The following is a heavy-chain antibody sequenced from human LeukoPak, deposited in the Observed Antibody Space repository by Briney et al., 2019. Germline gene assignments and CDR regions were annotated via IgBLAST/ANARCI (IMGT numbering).Heavy chain of an antibody. CDR2: ISGSGGST. D-gene: IGHD6-13*01. CDR3: AKGSVAAVVTFIDF. Sequence: GGSLRLSCAASGFTFSKYAMNWVRQAPGKGLEWVSVISGSGGSTYYADSVKGRFTISRDNSKNTLFLQMNSLRAEDTAVYYCAKGSVAAVVTFIDFWGQGTLVTVSS. CDR1: GFTFSKYA. V-gene: IGHV3-23*01. J-gene: IGHJ4*02.